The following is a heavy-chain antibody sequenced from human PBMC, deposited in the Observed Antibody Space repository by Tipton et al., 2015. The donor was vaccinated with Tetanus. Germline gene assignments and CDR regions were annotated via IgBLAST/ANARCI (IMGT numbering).Heavy chain of an antibody. D-gene: IGHD2-8*01. Sequence: QLVQSGGEGKKPGESLKISCKGSGYIFNNYWIGWVRQKPGKGLEWMGIIYPGDSDTRYSPSFQGQVTISFDKSINTAYLQWSSLKASDTSIFYCARAHCTDGVCNFDFWGQGALVTVAS. CDR2: IYPGDSDT. V-gene: IGHV5-51*01. CDR1: GYIFNNYW. CDR3: ARAHCTDGVCNFDF. J-gene: IGHJ4*02.